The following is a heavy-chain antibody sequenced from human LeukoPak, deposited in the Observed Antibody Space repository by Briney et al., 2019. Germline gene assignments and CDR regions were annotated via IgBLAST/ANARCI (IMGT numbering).Heavy chain of an antibody. CDR1: GFTFSKYA. CDR3: VKDRSDYASGNFGY. D-gene: IGHD3-10*01. V-gene: IGHV3-23*01. Sequence: GGSLKLPCAASGFTFSKYALNWLRLPPGKGLEWVSGIGSGGGGTYYADFVKGRFTVSRDNSKNTVYLQMNSLRVEDTAVYYCVKDRSDYASGNFGYWGQGTQVTVSS. CDR2: IGSGGGGT. J-gene: IGHJ4*02.